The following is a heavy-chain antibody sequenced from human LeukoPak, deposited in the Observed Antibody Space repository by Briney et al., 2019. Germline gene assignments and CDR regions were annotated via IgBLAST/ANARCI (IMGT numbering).Heavy chain of an antibody. Sequence: PGGSLRLSCVASGFTLSDYYMAWIRQPPGKGLEWISFISSSGSTKYYADSVKGRFTISRDTTQNSLYLQMNSLRAEDTAVYYCARERTPKHYYGSGSYDRYFDYWGQGTLVTVSS. J-gene: IGHJ4*02. CDR1: GFTLSDYY. CDR3: ARERTPKHYYGSGSYDRYFDY. V-gene: IGHV3-11*04. CDR2: ISSSGSTK. D-gene: IGHD3-10*01.